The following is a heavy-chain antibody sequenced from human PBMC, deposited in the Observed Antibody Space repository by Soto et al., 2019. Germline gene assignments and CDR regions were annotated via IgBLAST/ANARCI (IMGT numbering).Heavy chain of an antibody. Sequence: KPSETLSLTCAVYGGSFSGYYWSWIRQPPGKGLEWIGEINHSGSTNYNPSLKSRVTISVDTSKNQFSLKLSSVTAADTAVYYCARGRVGATRGLFDYWGQGTLVTVSS. CDR2: INHSGST. D-gene: IGHD1-26*01. V-gene: IGHV4-34*01. CDR1: GGSFSGYY. CDR3: ARGRVGATRGLFDY. J-gene: IGHJ4*02.